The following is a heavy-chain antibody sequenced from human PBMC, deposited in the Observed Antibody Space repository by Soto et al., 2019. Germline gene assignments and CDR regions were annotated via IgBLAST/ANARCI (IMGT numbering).Heavy chain of an antibody. CDR2: ISAYNGNT. CDR3: ARETVRGVIPYNWFDP. Sequence: ASVKVSCKASVYTFTIYVISCVRQAPGQGLEWMGWISAYNGNTNYAQKLQGRVTMTTDTSTSTAYMELRSLRSDDTAVYYCARETVRGVIPYNWFDPWGQGTLVTVSS. D-gene: IGHD3-10*01. V-gene: IGHV1-18*01. CDR1: VYTFTIYV. J-gene: IGHJ5*02.